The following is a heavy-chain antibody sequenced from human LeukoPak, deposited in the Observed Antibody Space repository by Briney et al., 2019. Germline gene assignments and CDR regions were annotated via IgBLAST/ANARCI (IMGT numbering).Heavy chain of an antibody. Sequence: SETLSLTCTVSGGSISSSSYYWGWIRQPPGKGLEWIGSIYYSGSTYYHPSLKSRVTISVDTSKNQFSLKLSSVTAADTAVYYCARTYDYESSGYKDSRDAFDIWGQGTMVTVSS. CDR1: GGSISSSSYY. CDR3: ARTYDYESSGYKDSRDAFDI. V-gene: IGHV4-39*07. J-gene: IGHJ3*02. D-gene: IGHD3-22*01. CDR2: IYYSGST.